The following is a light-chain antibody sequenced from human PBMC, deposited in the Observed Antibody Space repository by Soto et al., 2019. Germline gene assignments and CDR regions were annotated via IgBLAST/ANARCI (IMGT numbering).Light chain of an antibody. CDR1: QSISSY. V-gene: IGKV1-39*02. CDR2: AAS. J-gene: IGKJ2*01. CDR3: EVRSIWLWR. Sequence: DVDVTQTQSSLSASVGDRVTITCRASQSISSYLNWYQQKPGNAPKLLIYAASSLQSGVPSRFSGSGSGTDFTLTIRSLEPDDFAVYKCEVRSIWLWRFG.